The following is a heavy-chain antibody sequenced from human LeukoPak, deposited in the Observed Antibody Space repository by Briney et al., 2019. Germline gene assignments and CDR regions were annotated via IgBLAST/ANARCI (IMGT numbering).Heavy chain of an antibody. V-gene: IGHV3-33*06. Sequence: GGSLRLSCAASGFTFSSYGMHWVRQAPGKGLEWVAVIWYDGNNEYYADSVKGRFTVSKDNSKNTLYLQMNSLRAEDTAVYYCAKETPYYGSGSLFDYWGQGTLVTVSS. J-gene: IGHJ4*02. CDR1: GFTFSSYG. D-gene: IGHD3-10*01. CDR2: IWYDGNNE. CDR3: AKETPYYGSGSLFDY.